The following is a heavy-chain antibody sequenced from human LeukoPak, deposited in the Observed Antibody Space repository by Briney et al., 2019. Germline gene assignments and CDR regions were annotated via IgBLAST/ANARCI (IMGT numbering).Heavy chain of an antibody. D-gene: IGHD3-10*01. CDR3: ASGGGSITMGREARYFDL. CDR2: IYYSGST. J-gene: IGHJ2*01. V-gene: IGHV4-61*01. Sequence: PSETLSLTCTVSGGSVSSGSYYWSWIRQPPGKGLEWIGYIYYSGSTNYDPSLKSRVTISVDTSKNQFSMKLSSVTAADTAVYYCASGGGSITMGREARYFDLWGRGTLVTVSS. CDR1: GGSVSSGSYY.